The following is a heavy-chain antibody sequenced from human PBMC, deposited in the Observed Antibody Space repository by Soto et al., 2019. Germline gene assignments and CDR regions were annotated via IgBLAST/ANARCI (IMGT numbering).Heavy chain of an antibody. Sequence: SETPSISCTVCGGSVCSYYWGGIRQQPGKGLEWIGYIYYSGSTNYNPSLKSRVTISVDTSKNQFSLKLSSVTAADTAVYYCARGGDGRDIVATSYYYGMDVWGQGTTVTVS. J-gene: IGHJ6*02. CDR3: ARGGDGRDIVATSYYYGMDV. CDR2: IYYSGST. D-gene: IGHD5-12*01. V-gene: IGHV4-59*02. CDR1: GGSVCSYY.